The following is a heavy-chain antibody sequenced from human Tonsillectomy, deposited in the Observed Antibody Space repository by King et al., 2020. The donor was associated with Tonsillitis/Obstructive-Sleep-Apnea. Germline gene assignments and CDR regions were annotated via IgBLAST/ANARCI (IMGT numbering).Heavy chain of an antibody. D-gene: IGHD2-15*01. V-gene: IGHV4-34*01. CDR1: GGSFSGYY. J-gene: IGHJ6*03. CDR3: AGAIIVVTTDYYMDV. CDR2: ISHSGST. Sequence: VQLQQWGAGLLKPSETLSLTCAVYGGSFSGYYWTWIRQPPGKGLEWIGEISHSGSTNYNPSLKSRVTISLDTSKNQFSLKLSSVTAADTAVYYCAGAIIVVTTDYYMDVSGKGTTVTVSS.